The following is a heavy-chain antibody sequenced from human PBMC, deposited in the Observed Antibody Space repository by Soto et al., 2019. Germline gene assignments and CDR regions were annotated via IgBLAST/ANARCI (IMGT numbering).Heavy chain of an antibody. V-gene: IGHV4-61*01. CDR2: IYYSGST. D-gene: IGHD2-21*02. Sequence: QVQLQESGPGLVKPSETLSLTCTVSGGSVSSGSYYWSCIRQPPGKGLEWIGYIYYSGSTNYNPSLKIRVTISVDTSKNQFSLKLSSVTAADTAVYYCARDAVRCGGDCHSNWFDPWGQGTLVTVSS. J-gene: IGHJ5*02. CDR3: ARDAVRCGGDCHSNWFDP. CDR1: GGSVSSGSYY.